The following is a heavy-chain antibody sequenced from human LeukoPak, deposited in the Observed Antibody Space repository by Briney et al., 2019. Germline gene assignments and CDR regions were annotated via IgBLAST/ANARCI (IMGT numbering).Heavy chain of an antibody. CDR2: IYYSGST. Sequence: RPSETLSLTCTDSGGSISSTNYYWGWIRQPPGKGLEWIGSIYYSGSTYYNPSLKSRLTISLDTSKNQFSLRLSSVTAADTAFYYCARRYNWNDRWDWGQGTLVTVSP. J-gene: IGHJ4*02. V-gene: IGHV4-39*07. D-gene: IGHD1-1*01. CDR3: ARRYNWNDRWD. CDR1: GGSISSTNYY.